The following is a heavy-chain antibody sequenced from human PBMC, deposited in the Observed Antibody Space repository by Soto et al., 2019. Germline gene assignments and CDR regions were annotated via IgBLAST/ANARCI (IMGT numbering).Heavy chain of an antibody. CDR3: ARVLGYCSGGSCYGGSYYYYGMDV. V-gene: IGHV1-69*13. CDR2: IIPIFGTA. Sequence: QVQLVQSGAEVKKPGASVKVSCKASGYTFTSYAMHWVRQAPGQGLEWMGGIIPIFGTANYAQKFQGRVTITADESTSTAYMELSRLRSEDTAVYYCARVLGYCSGGSCYGGSYYYYGMDVWGQGTTVTVSS. J-gene: IGHJ6*02. D-gene: IGHD2-15*01. CDR1: GYTFTSYA.